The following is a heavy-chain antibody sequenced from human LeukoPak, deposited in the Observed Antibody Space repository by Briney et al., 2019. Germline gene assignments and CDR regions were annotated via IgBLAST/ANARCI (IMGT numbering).Heavy chain of an antibody. D-gene: IGHD3-10*01. CDR1: GGSISSHY. V-gene: IGHV4-59*11. Sequence: SETLSLTCTVSGGSISSHYWSWFRQPPGKGLEWIGYIYYSGSTNYNPSLKSRVTISVDTSKNQFSLKLSSVTAADTAVYYCARDLGAYYYGSGDAFDIWGQGTMVTVSS. CDR3: ARDLGAYYYGSGDAFDI. J-gene: IGHJ3*02. CDR2: IYYSGST.